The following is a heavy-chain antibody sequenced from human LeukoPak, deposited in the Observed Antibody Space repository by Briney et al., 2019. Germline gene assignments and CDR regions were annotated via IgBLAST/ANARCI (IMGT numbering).Heavy chain of an antibody. CDR3: ARDREYCSGGSCYGY. D-gene: IGHD2-15*01. CDR1: GYTFTGYY. CDR2: INPNSGGT. Sequence: ASVKVSCKASGYTFTGYYMHWVRQAPGQGLEWMGRINPNSGGTNYAQKFQGRVTMTRDTSISTAYMDLSRLRCDDTAVYYCARDREYCSGGSCYGYWGQGTLVTVSS. V-gene: IGHV1-2*06. J-gene: IGHJ4*02.